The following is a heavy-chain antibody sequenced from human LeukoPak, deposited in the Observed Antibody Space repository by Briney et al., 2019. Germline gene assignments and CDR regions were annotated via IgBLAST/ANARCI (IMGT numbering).Heavy chain of an antibody. V-gene: IGHV1-69*13. D-gene: IGHD4-11*01. J-gene: IGHJ4*02. CDR2: IIPIFGTA. CDR1: GGTFSSYA. Sequence: ASVKVSCKASGGTFSSYAISWVRQAPGQGLEWMGGIIPIFGTANYAQKFQGRVTITAGESTSTAYMELSSLRSEDTAVYYCASKYFSYGNYYFDYWGQGTLVTVSS. CDR3: ASKYFSYGNYYFDY.